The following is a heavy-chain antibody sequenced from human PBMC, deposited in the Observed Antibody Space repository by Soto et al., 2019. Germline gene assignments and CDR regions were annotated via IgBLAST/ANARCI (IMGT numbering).Heavy chain of an antibody. Sequence: EVQLVESGGGLVQPGGSLKLSCAASGFTFSGSDMHWVRQASGKGLEWDGHITTKTNSYATEYAASVRSRFTISRDDTKTTEYLLIASLNTEETPVYYCMETFTRIDVWGQGSTVSDFS. V-gene: IGHV3-73*01. D-gene: IGHD3-16*01. CDR2: ITTKTNSYAT. CDR1: GFTFSGSD. CDR3: METFTRIDV. J-gene: IGHJ6*02.